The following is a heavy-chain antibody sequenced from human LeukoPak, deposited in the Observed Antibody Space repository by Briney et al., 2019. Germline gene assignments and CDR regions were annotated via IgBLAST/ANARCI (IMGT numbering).Heavy chain of an antibody. CDR2: IYYSGST. CDR3: ASTRGGFRGPFDY. V-gene: IGHV4-59*01. CDR1: GGSISSYY. J-gene: IGHJ4*02. D-gene: IGHD3-10*01. Sequence: PSETLSLTCTVSGGSISSYYWSWIRQPPGKGLEWIGYIYYSGSTNYNPSLKSRVTISVDTSKNQFSLKLSSVTAADTAVYYCASTRGGFRGPFDYWGQGTLVTVSS.